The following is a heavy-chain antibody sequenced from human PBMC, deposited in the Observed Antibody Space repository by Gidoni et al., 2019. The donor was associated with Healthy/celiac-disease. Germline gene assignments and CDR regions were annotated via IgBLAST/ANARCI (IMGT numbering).Heavy chain of an antibody. CDR3: ARRHYGGNSAGFDY. J-gene: IGHJ4*02. CDR1: GGLFSGYY. D-gene: IGHD4-17*01. Sequence: QVQLQQWGAGLLKPSETLSLTCAVYGGLFSGYYWSWIRQPPGKGLAWIGEINHRGSTNYNQSLKSRVTISVDTSKNQFSLKLSSVTAAETAVYYCARRHYGGNSAGFDYWGQGTLVTVSS. CDR2: INHRGST. V-gene: IGHV4-34*01.